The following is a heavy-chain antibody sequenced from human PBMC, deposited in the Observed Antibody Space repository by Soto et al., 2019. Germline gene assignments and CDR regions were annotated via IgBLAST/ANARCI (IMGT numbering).Heavy chain of an antibody. CDR2: ISYDGSNK. Sequence: PGGSLRLSCAASGFTFSSYSMHWVRQAPGKGLEWVAVISYDGSNKYYADSVKGRFTISRDNSKNTLYLQMNSLRAEDTAVYYCARAGCDGGSRYTLVGLRYGMDVWGQGTTVTVSS. J-gene: IGHJ6*02. V-gene: IGHV3-30-3*01. CDR3: ARAGCDGGSRYTLVGLRYGMDV. CDR1: GFTFSSYS. D-gene: IGHD2-15*01.